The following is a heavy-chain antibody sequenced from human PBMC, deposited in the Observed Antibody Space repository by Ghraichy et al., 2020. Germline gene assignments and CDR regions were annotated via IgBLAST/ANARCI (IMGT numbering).Heavy chain of an antibody. CDR1: GFTFSSYS. Sequence: GGSLRLSCAASGFTFSSYSMNWVRQAPGKGLEWVSSISSSSSYIYYADSVKGRFTISRDNAKNSLYLQMNSLRAEDTAVYYCARDPRYSSSSGYYYGMDVWGQGTTVTVSS. CDR2: ISSSSSYI. V-gene: IGHV3-21*01. D-gene: IGHD6-6*01. J-gene: IGHJ6*02. CDR3: ARDPRYSSSSGYYYGMDV.